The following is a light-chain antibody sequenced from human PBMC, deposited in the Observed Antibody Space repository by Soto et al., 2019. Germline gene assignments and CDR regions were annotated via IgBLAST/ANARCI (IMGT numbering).Light chain of an antibody. Sequence: EIVLTQSPATLSLSPGERATLSCRASQSVSSYLAWYQQKPGQAPRLLIYDASNRATGIPARFSGSGSGTDFTLTISRLEPEDFAVYYCQQCHSWPPIFTFGPGTKLDIK. CDR3: QQCHSWPPIFT. V-gene: IGKV3-11*01. J-gene: IGKJ3*01. CDR1: QSVSSY. CDR2: DAS.